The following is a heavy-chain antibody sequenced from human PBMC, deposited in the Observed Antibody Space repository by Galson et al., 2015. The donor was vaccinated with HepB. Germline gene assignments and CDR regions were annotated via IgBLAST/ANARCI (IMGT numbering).Heavy chain of an antibody. J-gene: IGHJ4*02. Sequence: SLRLSCAASGFSFSHYGMHWVRQAPGKGLEWVTVISYDESKKYYADSVKGRFTISRDNTKNTVYLQMNSLRAEDTAVYYCAKDLNYYDSGSYYLFDYWGQGTLVTVSS. CDR1: GFSFSHYG. V-gene: IGHV3-30*18. CDR3: AKDLNYYDSGSYYLFDY. CDR2: ISYDESKK. D-gene: IGHD3-10*01.